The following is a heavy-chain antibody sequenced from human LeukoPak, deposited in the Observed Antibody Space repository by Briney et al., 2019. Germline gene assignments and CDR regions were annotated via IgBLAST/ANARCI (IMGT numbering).Heavy chain of an antibody. J-gene: IGHJ6*04. Sequence: GRSLRLSCAASGFTFSSYGMHWVRQAPGKGLEWVAVISYDGSNKYYADSVKGRFTISRDNSKNTLYLQMNSLRAEDTAVYYCAKDGTVAGSYYYYGMDVWGKGTTVTVSS. CDR3: AKDGTVAGSYYYYGMDV. CDR1: GFTFSSYG. V-gene: IGHV3-30*18. CDR2: ISYDGSNK. D-gene: IGHD6-19*01.